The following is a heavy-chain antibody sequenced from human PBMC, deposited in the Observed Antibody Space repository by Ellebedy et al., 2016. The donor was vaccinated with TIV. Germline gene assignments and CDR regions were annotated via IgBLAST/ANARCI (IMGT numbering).Heavy chain of an antibody. D-gene: IGHD2-2*01. CDR2: IPSSGRYI. Sequence: GESLKISXAASGFTFSSYDMHWVRQAPGKGLEWVSSIPSSGRYIYYADSVKGRFTVSRDNAKNSLYLQMNSLRAEDTAVYYCARHLDDSTLDYWGQGTLVTVSS. J-gene: IGHJ4*02. CDR3: ARHLDDSTLDY. CDR1: GFTFSSYD. V-gene: IGHV3-21*01.